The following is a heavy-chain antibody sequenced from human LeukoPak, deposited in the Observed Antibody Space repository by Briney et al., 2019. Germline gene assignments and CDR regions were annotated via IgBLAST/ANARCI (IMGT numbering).Heavy chain of an antibody. CDR2: IKRDGSQR. Sequence: AGGSLRLSCTASGFTFSDYWMTWVRQAPGKGPEWVANIKRDGSQRYYVDSVRGRFTNSRDNAKNSLFLQMNGLRAEDTAVYYCARRGGSSSRRSPIDYWGQGTLVTVSS. D-gene: IGHD6-6*01. CDR3: ARRGGSSSRRSPIDY. J-gene: IGHJ4*02. V-gene: IGHV3-7*01. CDR1: GFTFSDYW.